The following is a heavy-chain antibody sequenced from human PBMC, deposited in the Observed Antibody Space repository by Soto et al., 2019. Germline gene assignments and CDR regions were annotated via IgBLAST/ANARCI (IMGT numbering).Heavy chain of an antibody. CDR3: ASAHYGDYGYGMDV. V-gene: IGHV4-30-2*01. D-gene: IGHD4-17*01. CDR2: IYHSGTT. J-gene: IGHJ6*02. CDR1: GGSISSGGYS. Sequence: QLQLQESGSGLVKPSQTLSLTCAVSGGSISSGGYSWSWIRQPPGKGLEWIGYIYHSGTTYYNPSLTSRVPISVDRSKNPFSLKLSSVTAADTAVYYCASAHYGDYGYGMDVWGQGTTVTVSS.